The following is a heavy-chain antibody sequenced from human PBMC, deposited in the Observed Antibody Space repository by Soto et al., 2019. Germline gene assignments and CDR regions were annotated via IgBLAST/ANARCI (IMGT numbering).Heavy chain of an antibody. Sequence: QVQLVQSGAEVKKPGSSVKVSCKASGGTFSSYAISWVRQAPGQGLEWMGGIIPIFGTANYAQKFQGRVTITADESTGTAYMELSSLGSEDTAVYYCARASLSAYYYDSSGYWAFDYWGPGTLVTVAS. J-gene: IGHJ4*02. D-gene: IGHD3-22*01. CDR3: ARASLSAYYYDSSGYWAFDY. CDR1: GGTFSSYA. V-gene: IGHV1-69*01. CDR2: IIPIFGTA.